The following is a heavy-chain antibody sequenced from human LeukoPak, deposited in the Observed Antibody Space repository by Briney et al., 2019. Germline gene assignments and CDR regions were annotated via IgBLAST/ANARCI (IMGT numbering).Heavy chain of an antibody. D-gene: IGHD3-3*01. CDR3: ARDNLRAVFGVVTKRWFDP. CDR1: GFTFSSYW. Sequence: GGSLRLSCAASGFTFSSYWMSWVRQAPGKRLEWVANIKQDGSEKYYVDSVKGRFTISRDNAKNSLYLQMNSLRAEDTAVYYCARDNLRAVFGVVTKRWFDPWGQGTLVTVSS. V-gene: IGHV3-7*01. J-gene: IGHJ5*02. CDR2: IKQDGSEK.